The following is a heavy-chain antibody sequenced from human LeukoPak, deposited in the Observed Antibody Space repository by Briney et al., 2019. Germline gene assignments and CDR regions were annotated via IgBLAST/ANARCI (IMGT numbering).Heavy chain of an antibody. V-gene: IGHV3-23*01. CDR3: AKGADTAMVPKTYFDY. CDR1: GFTFSSYA. D-gene: IGHD5-18*01. CDR2: ISGSGGST. Sequence: GGSLRLSCAASGFTFSSYAMSWVRQAPGKGLEWVSAISGSGGSTYYADSVKGRFTISRDNSKNTLYLQMNSLRAEDTAVYYCAKGADTAMVPKTYFDYWGQGTLVTVSS. J-gene: IGHJ4*02.